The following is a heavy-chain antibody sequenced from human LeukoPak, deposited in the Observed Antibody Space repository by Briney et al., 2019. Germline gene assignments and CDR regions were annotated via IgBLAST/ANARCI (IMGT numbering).Heavy chain of an antibody. Sequence: GGSLRLSCAASGFTVSSNYMSWVRQAPGKRLEWVSVIYSGGSTYYADSVKGRFTISRDNSKNTLYLQMNSLRAEDTAVYYCARDSTGLLGAFDIWGQGTMVTVSS. CDR1: GFTVSSNY. CDR3: ARDSTGLLGAFDI. D-gene: IGHD3-22*01. CDR2: IYSGGST. V-gene: IGHV3-53*01. J-gene: IGHJ3*02.